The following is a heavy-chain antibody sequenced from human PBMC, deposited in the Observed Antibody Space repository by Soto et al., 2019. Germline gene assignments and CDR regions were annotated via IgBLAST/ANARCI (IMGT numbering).Heavy chain of an antibody. CDR3: TTDPFVVVVAGTDY. Sequence: GGSLRLSCAASGFTFSNAWMSWVRQAPGKGLEWVGRIKSKTDGGTTDYAAPVKGRFTISRDDSKNTLYLQMNSLKTEDTAVYYCTTDPFVVVVAGTDYWGQGTLVTVSS. J-gene: IGHJ4*02. V-gene: IGHV3-15*01. CDR1: GFTFSNAW. CDR2: IKSKTDGGTT. D-gene: IGHD2-15*01.